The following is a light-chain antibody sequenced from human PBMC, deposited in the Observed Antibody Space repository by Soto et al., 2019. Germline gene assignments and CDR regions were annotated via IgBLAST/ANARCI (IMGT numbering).Light chain of an antibody. CDR2: QAS. Sequence: DIQLTQSPSTLSAYVGDRFTMTFRASQRIASAVAWYQQRPGKAPNLLIYQASSLESGVPSRFSGSGSGAEFTLTFTSLQSDDFATYFCLQYYDYPLTFGTGTKVDIK. J-gene: IGKJ3*01. CDR3: LQYYDYPLT. CDR1: QRIASA. V-gene: IGKV1-5*03.